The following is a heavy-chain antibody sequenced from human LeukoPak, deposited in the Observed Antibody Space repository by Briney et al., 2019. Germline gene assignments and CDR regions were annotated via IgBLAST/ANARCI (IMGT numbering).Heavy chain of an antibody. CDR3: ARAAYCSDSTCYSRD. CDR1: EYTSTNYA. D-gene: IGHD2-15*01. V-gene: IGHV7-4-1*02. Sequence: ASVKVSCKASEYTSTNYAMKWVRQAPGQGLEWMGWINTNTGNPSYAQGFTGRFVFSLDTSVSTAYLEISSLKAEDTAVYYCARAAYCSDSTCYSRDWGQGTLVTVSS. J-gene: IGHJ4*02. CDR2: INTNTGNP.